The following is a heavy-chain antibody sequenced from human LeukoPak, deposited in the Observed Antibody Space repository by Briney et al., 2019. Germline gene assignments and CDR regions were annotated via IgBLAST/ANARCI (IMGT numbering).Heavy chain of an antibody. CDR2: INHSGST. D-gene: IGHD6-13*01. CDR1: GGSFSGYY. Sequence: PSETLSLTCAVYGGSFSGYYWSWIRQPPGKGLEWIGEINHSGSTNYNPSLKSRVTISVDTSKNQFSLKLSSVTAADTAVYYCARDKPAAAGPNFDYWGQGTLVTVSS. V-gene: IGHV4-34*01. J-gene: IGHJ4*02. CDR3: ARDKPAAAGPNFDY.